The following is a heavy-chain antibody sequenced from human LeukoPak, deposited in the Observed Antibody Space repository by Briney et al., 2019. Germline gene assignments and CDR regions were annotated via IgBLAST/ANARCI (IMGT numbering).Heavy chain of an antibody. CDR2: INPSGGST. J-gene: IGHJ6*02. CDR3: ARDHPGDSSGYYWNYYYYYGMDV. D-gene: IGHD3-22*01. Sequence: GASVKVSCKASGYTFTSYYMRWVRQAPGQGLEWMGIINPSGGSTSYAQKLQGRVTMTTDTSTSTAYMELRSLRSDDTAVYYCARDHPGDSSGYYWNYYYYYGMDVWGQGTTVTVSS. CDR1: GYTFTSYY. V-gene: IGHV1-46*01.